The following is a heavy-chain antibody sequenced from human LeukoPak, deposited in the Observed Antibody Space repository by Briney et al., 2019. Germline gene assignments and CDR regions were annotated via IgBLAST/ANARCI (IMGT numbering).Heavy chain of an antibody. CDR1: GFTFDDYA. V-gene: IGHV3-9*01. CDR3: AKAMIGTTDYYYYYGMDV. CDR2: ISWNSGSI. J-gene: IGHJ6*02. D-gene: IGHD3-22*01. Sequence: PGGSLRLSCAASGFTFDDYAMHWVRQAPGKGLEWVSGISWNSGSIGYADSVKGRFTISRDNAKNSLYLQMNSLRAEDTALYYCAKAMIGTTDYYYYYGMDVWGQGTTVTVSS.